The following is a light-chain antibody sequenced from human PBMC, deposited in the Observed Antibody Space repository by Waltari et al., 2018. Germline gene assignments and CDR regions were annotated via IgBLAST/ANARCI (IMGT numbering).Light chain of an antibody. CDR2: KIS. CDR1: QSLVHDNGHTY. J-gene: IGKJ1*01. CDR3: MQATQFPRT. Sequence: DIVMTQTPLSAPVTLGQPASISCRSSQSLVHDNGHTYLSWLQQKPGQPPKLLIYKISKRLSGVPDRFSGSGAGTDFTLKISRVEAEDVGVYYCMQATQFPRTFGQGTKVEIK. V-gene: IGKV2-24*01.